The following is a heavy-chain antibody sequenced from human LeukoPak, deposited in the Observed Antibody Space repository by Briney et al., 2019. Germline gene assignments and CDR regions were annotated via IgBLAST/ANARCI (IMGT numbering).Heavy chain of an antibody. V-gene: IGHV3-23*01. Sequence: GGSLRLSCAGSGFTFSSYAMTWVRRAPGKGLEWVSAISGGGGYIYYGDSVKGRFTSSRDNSESTLYLQMNNLRAEDTAVYYCAKNRGTGMAFYDHWGQGTQVTVSS. J-gene: IGHJ4*02. D-gene: IGHD5-18*01. CDR2: ISGGGGYI. CDR1: GFTFSSYA. CDR3: AKNRGTGMAFYDH.